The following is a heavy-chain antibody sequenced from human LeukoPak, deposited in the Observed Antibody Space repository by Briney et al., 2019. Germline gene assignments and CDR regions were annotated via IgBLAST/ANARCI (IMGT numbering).Heavy chain of an antibody. D-gene: IGHD3-16*02. CDR1: GSTFSSYA. V-gene: IGHV3-23*01. CDR2: ISGSVAST. Sequence: GGSLRLSCAASGSTFSSYAMSCARHAPGKGREWVSSISGSVASTYYADSVKGRFTISRANYKNTLYLQMNSLRAENTAVNYCAKDYSPFGGVIGSFDYWGQGPLVTVSS. CDR3: AKDYSPFGGVIGSFDY. J-gene: IGHJ4*02.